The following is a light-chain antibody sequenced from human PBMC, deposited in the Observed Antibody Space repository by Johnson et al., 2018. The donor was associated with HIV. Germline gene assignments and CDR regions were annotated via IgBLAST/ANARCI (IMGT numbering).Light chain of an antibody. CDR1: SSNIGNNY. CDR2: DNN. J-gene: IGLJ1*01. CDR3: GTWDGSRSAYV. V-gene: IGLV1-51*01. Sequence: SVLTQPPSVSAAPGQKVTFSCSGSSSNIGNNYVSWYQQLPGTAPKLLIYDNNKRPSGIPDRFSGSKSGTSATLGITGLQTGDEADYYCGTWDGSRSAYVFGTETKVTVL.